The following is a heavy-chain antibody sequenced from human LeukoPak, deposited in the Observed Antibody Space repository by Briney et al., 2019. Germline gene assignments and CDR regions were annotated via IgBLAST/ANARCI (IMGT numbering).Heavy chain of an antibody. CDR2: MNPNSGNT. Sequence: ASVKVSCKASGYTFTSCYMHWVRQATGQGLEWMGWMNPNSGNTGYAQKFQGRVTMTRNTSISTAYMELSSLRSEDTAVYYCARSGSGYSGSYYFDYWGQGTLVTVSS. D-gene: IGHD1-26*01. CDR1: GYTFTSCY. V-gene: IGHV1-8*02. J-gene: IGHJ4*02. CDR3: ARSGSGYSGSYYFDY.